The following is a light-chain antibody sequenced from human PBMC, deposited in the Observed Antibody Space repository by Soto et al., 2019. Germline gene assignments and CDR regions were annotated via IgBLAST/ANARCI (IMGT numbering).Light chain of an antibody. CDR3: QQYYGLPPLN. CDR2: HAS. Sequence: DIQITHSPSSLSASIVDRVTITFQASQNITNNLSWYQQKSGKAPNLLIYHASKLAKGVTSRFSGSGSGTDFSFIITSLQREDLATYYCQQYYGLPPLNFGQGTRLEIK. CDR1: QNITNN. J-gene: IGKJ5*01. V-gene: IGKV1-33*01.